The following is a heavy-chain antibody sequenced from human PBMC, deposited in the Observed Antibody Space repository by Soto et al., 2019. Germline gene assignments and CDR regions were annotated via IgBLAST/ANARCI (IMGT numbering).Heavy chain of an antibody. Sequence: QVPLVQSGAELKKPGSSVKVSCEAPGDTSTIYTITWVRQAPGQGLTWLGRIVPLLGITNYARNFQDRLTITADQSKGTGYMELSSLRFEDTAMYYCATEKFGAGRRGVYDWGQGTQVTVSS. CDR1: GDTSTIYT. J-gene: IGHJ4*02. V-gene: IGHV1-69*08. CDR3: ATEKFGAGRRGVYD. D-gene: IGHD3-10*01. CDR2: IVPLLGIT.